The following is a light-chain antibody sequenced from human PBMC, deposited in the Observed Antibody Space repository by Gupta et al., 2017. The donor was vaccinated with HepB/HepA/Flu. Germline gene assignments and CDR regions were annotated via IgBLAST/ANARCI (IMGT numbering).Light chain of an antibody. CDR1: SSNIGSNT. Sequence: QSVLTQPPSASGTPGQRVTILCSGSSSNIGSNTVNWYQQLPGTAPKLLIYSNNQRPSGVPDRFSGSKSGTSASLAISGLQSEDEADYYCAAWDDSLNGPIFGTGTKVTVL. CDR2: SNN. V-gene: IGLV1-44*01. J-gene: IGLJ1*01. CDR3: AAWDDSLNGPI.